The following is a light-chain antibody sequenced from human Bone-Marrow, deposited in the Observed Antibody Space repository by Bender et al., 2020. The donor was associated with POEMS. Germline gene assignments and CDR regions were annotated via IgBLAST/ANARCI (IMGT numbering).Light chain of an antibody. J-gene: IGLJ3*02. V-gene: IGLV3-10*01. CDR3: FSSDTTSNQRV. CDR1: ALPKKF. CDR2: EDK. Sequence: SYELTQPPSVSVSPGQTARITCSGDALPKKFAYWYQQKSGQAPLLVMYEDKKRPSGIPERFSGSSSGTMATLTISGAQMEDEADYYCFSSDTTSNQRVFGGGTRLSVL.